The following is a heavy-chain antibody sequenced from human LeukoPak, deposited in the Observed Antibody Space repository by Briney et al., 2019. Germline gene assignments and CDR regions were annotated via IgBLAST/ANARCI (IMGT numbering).Heavy chain of an antibody. V-gene: IGHV4-31*03. CDR3: ARVDRVTMVRGVIAV. J-gene: IGHJ4*02. Sequence: SETLSLTCTVSGGSISSGGYYWSWIRQHPEKGLEWIGYIYYSGSTYYNPSLKSRVTISVDTSKNQFSLKLSSVTAADTAVYYCARVDRVTMVRGVIAVWGQGTLVTVSS. CDR1: GGSISSGGYY. D-gene: IGHD3-10*01. CDR2: IYYSGST.